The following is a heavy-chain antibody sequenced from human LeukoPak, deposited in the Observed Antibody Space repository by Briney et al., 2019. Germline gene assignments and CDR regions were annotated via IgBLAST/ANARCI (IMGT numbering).Heavy chain of an antibody. CDR3: ARDQLVGAFDI. V-gene: IGHV1-46*01. D-gene: IGHD6-13*01. CDR2: INPSGGST. Sequence: ASVKVSCKASGYTFSYHIHWVRQAPGQGLEWMGIINPSGGSTSYAQKFQGRVTMTRDTSTSTVYMELSSLRSEDTAVYYCARDQLVGAFDIWGQGTMVTVSS. J-gene: IGHJ3*02. CDR1: GYTFSYH.